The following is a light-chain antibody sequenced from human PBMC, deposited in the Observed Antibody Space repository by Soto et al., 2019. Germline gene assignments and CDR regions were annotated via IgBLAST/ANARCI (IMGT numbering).Light chain of an antibody. CDR1: QSVRSGC. V-gene: IGKV3-20*01. J-gene: IGKJ1*01. Sequence: DIVLTQSPGTLSLSPRERATLYCRASQSVRSGCLAWYQQKPSQTPTLVIYGASSRATGIPDRFSGSGSGTDFTLTISRLEPEDFAVYYCQQYGSSPQTFGQGTKVDIK. CDR2: GAS. CDR3: QQYGSSPQT.